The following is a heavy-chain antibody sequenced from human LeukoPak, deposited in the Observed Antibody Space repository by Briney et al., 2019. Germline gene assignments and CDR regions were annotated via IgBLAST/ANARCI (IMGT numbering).Heavy chain of an antibody. CDR1: GGSFSGYY. D-gene: IGHD3-3*02. CDR3: ARRNPFLEWFRTAYNWFDP. V-gene: IGHV4-34*01. CDR2: INHSGST. Sequence: PSETLSLTCAVYGGSFSGYYWSWIRQPPGKGLEWIGEINHSGSTNYNPSLKSRVAISVDTSKNQFSLKLSSVTAADTAVYYCARRNPFLEWFRTAYNWFDPWGQGTLVTVSS. J-gene: IGHJ5*02.